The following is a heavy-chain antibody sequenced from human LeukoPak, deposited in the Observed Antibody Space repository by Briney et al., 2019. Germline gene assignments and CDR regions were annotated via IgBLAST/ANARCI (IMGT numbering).Heavy chain of an antibody. D-gene: IGHD3-10*01. J-gene: IGHJ4*02. CDR3: AKGFPYYYGSGSYYLDY. V-gene: IGHV3-30*02. CDR1: GFTFSSYG. CDR2: IRYDGSNK. Sequence: GGSLRLSCAASGFTFSSYGMHWVRQAPGKGLEWVAFIRYDGSNKYYADSVKGRFTISRDNSKNALYLQMNSLRAEDTAVYYCAKGFPYYYGSGSYYLDYWGQGTLVTVSS.